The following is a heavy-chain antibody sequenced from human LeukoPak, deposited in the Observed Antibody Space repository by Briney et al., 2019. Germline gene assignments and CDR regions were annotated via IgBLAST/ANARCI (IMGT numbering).Heavy chain of an antibody. CDR2: ISSSSSYI. V-gene: IGHV3-21*01. Sequence: GSLRLSCAASGFTFSSYSMNWVRQAPGKGLEWVSSISSSSSYIYYADSVKGRFTISRDNAKNSLYLQMNSLRAEDTAVYYCARGPPRRIMITFGGVKGMDVWGQGTTVTVSS. CDR1: GFTFSSYS. D-gene: IGHD3-16*01. J-gene: IGHJ6*02. CDR3: ARGPPRRIMITFGGVKGMDV.